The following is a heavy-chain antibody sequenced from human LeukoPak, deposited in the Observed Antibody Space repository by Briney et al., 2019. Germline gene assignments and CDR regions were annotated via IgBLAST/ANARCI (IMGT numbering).Heavy chain of an antibody. CDR3: ARREQEFFDY. Sequence: PSETLSLTCTVSGGSISSSSYYWGWIRQPPGKGLEWIGSIYYSGSTYYNPSLKSRVTISVDTSKNQFSLKLSSVTAADTAVYYSARREQEFFDYWGQGTLVTVSS. CDR2: IYYSGST. J-gene: IGHJ4*02. V-gene: IGHV4-39*01. D-gene: IGHD1/OR15-1a*01. CDR1: GGSISSSSYY.